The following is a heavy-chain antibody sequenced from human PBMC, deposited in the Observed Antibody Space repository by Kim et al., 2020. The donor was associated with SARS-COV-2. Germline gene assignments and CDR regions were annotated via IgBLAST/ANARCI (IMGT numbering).Heavy chain of an antibody. J-gene: IGHJ5*02. CDR3: AKGQEDSSGPLIP. CDR2: IWYDGSNK. Sequence: GGSLRLSCAASGFTFSSYGMHWVRQAPGKGLEWVAVIWYDGSNKYYADSVKGRFTISRDNSKNTLYLQMNSLRAEDTAVYYCAKGQEDSSGPLIPWGQGTLVTVSS. D-gene: IGHD3-22*01. V-gene: IGHV3-33*06. CDR1: GFTFSSYG.